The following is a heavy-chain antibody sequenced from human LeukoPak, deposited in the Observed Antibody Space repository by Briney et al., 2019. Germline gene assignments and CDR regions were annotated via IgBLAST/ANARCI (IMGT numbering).Heavy chain of an antibody. CDR1: GFTFSSYG. V-gene: IGHV3-33*01. CDR3: ARVPAAAGRANYYYYYGMDV. J-gene: IGHJ6*02. Sequence: GGSLRLSCAASGFTFSSYGMHWVRQAPGKGLEWVALIWYDGSNQYYADSVKGRFTTSRDNSKNTLYLQMNSLRAEDTAVYYCARVPAAAGRANYYYYYGMDVWGQGATVTVSS. D-gene: IGHD6-13*01. CDR2: IWYDGSNQ.